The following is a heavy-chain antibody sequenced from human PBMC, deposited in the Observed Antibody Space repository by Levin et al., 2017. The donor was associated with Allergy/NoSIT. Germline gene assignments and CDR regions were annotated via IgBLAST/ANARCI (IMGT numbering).Heavy chain of an antibody. J-gene: IGHJ4*02. Sequence: SETLSLTCTVSGASITNYYWSWIRQSPGKGLEWLGSIYYSGNTNYNPSLQSRVSMSVGASKTQFSLWLTSVTDADTAVYYCARAFTGTLFDYWGQGALVTVSS. V-gene: IGHV4-59*12. CDR2: IYYSGNT. D-gene: IGHD1-1*01. CDR3: ARAFTGTLFDY. CDR1: GASITNYY.